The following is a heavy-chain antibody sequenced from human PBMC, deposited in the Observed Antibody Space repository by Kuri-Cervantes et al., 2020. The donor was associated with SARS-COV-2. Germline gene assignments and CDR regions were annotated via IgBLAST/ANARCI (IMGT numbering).Heavy chain of an antibody. CDR2: IWYDGSNI. CDR1: GFTFSSYG. J-gene: IGHJ6*02. Sequence: GESLKISCAASGFTFSSYGMHWVRQAPGKGLEWVAVIWYDGSNIYYADSVKGRFTISRDNSKNTLYLQMNSLRAEDTAVYYCARSSGQIFYYYGMDVWGQGTTVTVSS. CDR3: ARSSGQIFYYYGMDV. D-gene: IGHD2-15*01. V-gene: IGHV3-33*08.